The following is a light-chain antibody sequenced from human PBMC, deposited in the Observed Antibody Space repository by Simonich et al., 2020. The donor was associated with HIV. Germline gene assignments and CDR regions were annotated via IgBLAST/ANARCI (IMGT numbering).Light chain of an antibody. V-gene: IGKV1-NL1*01. CDR3: QQLNSFT. CDR1: QDISNS. CDR2: ASS. J-gene: IGKJ3*01. Sequence: DIQMTQSPSSLSASVGDRVTITCRASQDISNSLAWYQQKPGKAPKFLLSASSGLESGVPSRFSGSGSGTDYTLTISSLQPEDFATYYCQQLNSFTFGPGTKVDIK.